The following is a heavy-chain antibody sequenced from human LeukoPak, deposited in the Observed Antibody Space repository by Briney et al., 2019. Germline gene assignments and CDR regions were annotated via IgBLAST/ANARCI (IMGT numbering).Heavy chain of an antibody. Sequence: GASVKVSCKVSGYTLTELSMHWVRQAPGKGLEWMGGFDPEDGETIYAQKFQGRVTMTRDTSISTAYMELNRLSSDDTAVYYCARGLTGTNDNWGQGTLVTVSS. J-gene: IGHJ4*02. D-gene: IGHD1-20*01. V-gene: IGHV1-24*01. CDR3: ARGLTGTNDN. CDR1: GYTLTELS. CDR2: FDPEDGET.